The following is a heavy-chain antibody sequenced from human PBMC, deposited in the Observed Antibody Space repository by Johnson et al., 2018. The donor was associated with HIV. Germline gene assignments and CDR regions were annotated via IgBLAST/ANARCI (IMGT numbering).Heavy chain of an antibody. CDR3: ARDRTGGSYPRAFDI. J-gene: IGHJ3*02. CDR2: ISWNSGSI. V-gene: IGHV3-9*01. Sequence: VQLVESGGDLVQPGRSLRLSCAASGFTFDDFTMHWVRQAPGKGLEWVSGISWNSGSIGYADSVKGRFTISRDNAKNSLYLQMNSLRAEDTALYYCARDRTGGSYPRAFDIWGQGTMVTVSS. CDR1: GFTFDDFT. D-gene: IGHD1-26*01.